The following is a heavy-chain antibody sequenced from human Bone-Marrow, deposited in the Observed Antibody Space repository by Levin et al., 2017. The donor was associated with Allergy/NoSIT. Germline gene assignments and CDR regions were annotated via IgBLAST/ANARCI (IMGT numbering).Heavy chain of an antibody. CDR1: GFTFSSSW. CDR3: TRELGGYGSY. D-gene: IGHD4-17*01. CDR2: INTHGSRT. J-gene: IGHJ4*02. Sequence: PGGSLRLSCAASGFTFSSSWMHWVRQAPGKGLVWVSRINTHGSRTDYADSVKGRFTISRDNDKNTLYRQMSSLRAEDTALYYCTRELGGYGSYWGQGSLVTVSS. V-gene: IGHV3-74*01.